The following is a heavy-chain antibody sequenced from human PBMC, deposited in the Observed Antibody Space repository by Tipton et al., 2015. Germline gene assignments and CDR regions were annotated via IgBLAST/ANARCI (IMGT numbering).Heavy chain of an antibody. D-gene: IGHD5-24*01. J-gene: IGHJ3*02. Sequence: LRLSCAVSGYSISSGYYWGWIRQPPGKGLEWIGNIYHSGSTYYNPSLKSRVTISVDTSKNQFSLKLSFVTAADTAVYYCARDKERWLQYWAFDIWGQGTMVTVSS. CDR1: GYSISSGYY. CDR3: ARDKERWLQYWAFDI. V-gene: IGHV4-38-2*02. CDR2: IYHSGST.